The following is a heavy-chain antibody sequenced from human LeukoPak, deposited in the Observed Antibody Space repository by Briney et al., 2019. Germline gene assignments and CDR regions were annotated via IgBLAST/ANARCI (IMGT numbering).Heavy chain of an antibody. V-gene: IGHV1-69*05. Sequence: ASVKVSCKASGGTFSSYGISWLRQAPGQGLEWMGGIIPIFGTANYAQKFQGRVTITTDESTSTAYMELSSLRSEDTAVYYCASGCSSTSCYTDDAFDIWGQGTMVTVSS. CDR3: ASGCSSTSCYTDDAFDI. CDR1: GGTFSSYG. CDR2: IIPIFGTA. J-gene: IGHJ3*02. D-gene: IGHD2-2*02.